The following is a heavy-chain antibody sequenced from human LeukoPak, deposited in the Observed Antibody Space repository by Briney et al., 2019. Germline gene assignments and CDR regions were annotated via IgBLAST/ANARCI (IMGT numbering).Heavy chain of an antibody. CDR2: ISSSGSTI. Sequence: PGGSLRLSCAASGFTFSSYEMNWVRQAPGKGLEWVSYISSSGSTIYYADSVKGRFTISRDNAKNSLYLQMNSLRAEDTAVYYCARGQEYSNFSPYNWFDPWGQGTLVTVSS. CDR3: ARGQEYSNFSPYNWFDP. D-gene: IGHD6-6*01. J-gene: IGHJ5*02. CDR1: GFTFSSYE. V-gene: IGHV3-48*03.